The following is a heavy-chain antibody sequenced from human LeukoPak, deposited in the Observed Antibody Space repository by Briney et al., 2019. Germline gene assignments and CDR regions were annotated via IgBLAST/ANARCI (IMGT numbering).Heavy chain of an antibody. CDR2: IYYTGGT. CDR3: LRHSSSWRFAFDS. V-gene: IGHV4-59*01. D-gene: IGHD6-13*01. CDR1: GGSITGYY. Sequence: SETLSLTCTVSGGSITGYYWSWIRQPPGKGLEWNGQIYYTGGTSYNPSLKSRVAISVDTSKNQFSLKLSSMTAADTAMYFCLRHSSSWRFAFDSWGRGTLVTVSS. J-gene: IGHJ4*02.